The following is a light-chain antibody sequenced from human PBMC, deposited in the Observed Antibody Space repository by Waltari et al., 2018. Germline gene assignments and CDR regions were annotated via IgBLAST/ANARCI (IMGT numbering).Light chain of an antibody. V-gene: IGKV1-39*01. CDR2: VAS. J-gene: IGKJ2*01. CDR1: QSISNC. Sequence: DIQMTQSPSSLPASVGDRVTITCRASQSISNCLNLYQHKPGEAPKLLVYVASNLQRGVPSRFSGSGSGTDFTLTISSLQLEDFATYYCQQSYNAPYTFGQGTNVEIK. CDR3: QQSYNAPYT.